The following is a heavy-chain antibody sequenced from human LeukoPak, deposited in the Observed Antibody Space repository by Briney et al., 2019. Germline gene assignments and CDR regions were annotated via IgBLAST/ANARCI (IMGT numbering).Heavy chain of an antibody. CDR2: TKEDGGEK. Sequence: QTGGSLRLSCAASGFTFSTYWMSWVRQAPGKGLEWVANTKEDGGEKYYVDSVKGRFTISRDNAKNSLYLQMNSLRAEDTAVYYCARDRSRFFYWGQGSLVTVSS. CDR3: ARDRSRFFY. D-gene: IGHD3-3*01. V-gene: IGHV3-7*01. CDR1: GFTFSTYW. J-gene: IGHJ4*02.